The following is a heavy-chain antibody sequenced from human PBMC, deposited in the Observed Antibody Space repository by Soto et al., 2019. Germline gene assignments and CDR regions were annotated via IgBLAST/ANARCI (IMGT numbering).Heavy chain of an antibody. J-gene: IGHJ5*02. CDR2: IYWNDDE. CDR3: AHRRTYSGSYSFTNWFDP. CDR1: GFSLTTPGVG. Sequence: QIPLKESGPTLVKPTQTLTLTCTFSGFSLTTPGVGVGWIRQPPGKALEWLGIIYWNDDERYSPSLKSRLTITKDTSKNQVVLTTTNMDPVDTATYYCAHRRTYSGSYSFTNWFDPWGPGTLVTVSS. V-gene: IGHV2-5*01. D-gene: IGHD1-26*01.